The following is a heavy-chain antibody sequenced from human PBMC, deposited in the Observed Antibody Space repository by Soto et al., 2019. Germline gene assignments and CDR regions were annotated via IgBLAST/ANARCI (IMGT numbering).Heavy chain of an antibody. CDR2: IYHSGST. CDR3: ASPGGYCSGGSCPDDAFDI. V-gene: IGHV4-4*02. CDR1: SGSISSSNW. D-gene: IGHD2-15*01. J-gene: IGHJ3*02. Sequence: QVQLQESGPGLVKPSGTLSLTCAVSSGSISSSNWWSWVRQPPGKGLEWIGEIYHSGSTNYNPSLTSRVTIPVDKSKNQFSLKLSSVTAADTAVYYCASPGGYCSGGSCPDDAFDIWGQGTMVTVSS.